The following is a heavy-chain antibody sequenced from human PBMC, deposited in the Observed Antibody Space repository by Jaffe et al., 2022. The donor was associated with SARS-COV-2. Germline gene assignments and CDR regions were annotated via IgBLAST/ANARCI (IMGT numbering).Heavy chain of an antibody. CDR3: AGRVETRGAFDV. Sequence: QVQLQESGPGLVKPSQTLSLICTVSGGPIRSKGYFWNWIRQPAGKGLEWIGRAYSGGRTDYNPSLKSRVTISVDTSKNQFSLKLNSMTAADTAVYYCAGRVETRGAFDVWGLGTVVTVSS. J-gene: IGHJ3*01. CDR1: GGPIRSKGYF. V-gene: IGHV4-61*02. D-gene: IGHD1-1*01. CDR2: AYSGGRT.